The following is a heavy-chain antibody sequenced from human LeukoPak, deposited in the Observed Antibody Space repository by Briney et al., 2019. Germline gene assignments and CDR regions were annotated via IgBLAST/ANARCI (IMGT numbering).Heavy chain of an antibody. V-gene: IGHV4-34*01. CDR1: GGSFSGYY. CDR3: ARVPRDHDFWSGYYYYYGMDV. D-gene: IGHD3-3*01. J-gene: IGHJ6*02. CDR2: INHSGST. Sequence: SETLSLTCAVYGGSFSGYYWSWIRQPPGKGLEWIGEINHSGSTNYNPSLKSRVTISVVTSKNQFSLKLSSVTAADTAVYYCARVPRDHDFWSGYYYYYGMDVWGQGTTVTVSS.